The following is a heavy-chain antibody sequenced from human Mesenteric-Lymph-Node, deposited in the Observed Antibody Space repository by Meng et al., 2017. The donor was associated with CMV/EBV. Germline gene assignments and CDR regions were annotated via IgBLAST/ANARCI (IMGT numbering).Heavy chain of an antibody. CDR1: CINAR. D-gene: IGHD4-17*01. Sequence: CINARMTRVRKARDREVEWVGRIKRKSDGETTHYAAPVKVGFTISSDDSSNTLHLQMNDLKTEDTAVYYCAADILLVYGDCGGLDFWGQGALVTVSS. J-gene: IGHJ4*02. CDR3: AADILLVYGDCGGLDF. CDR2: IKRKSDGETT. V-gene: IGHV3-15*01.